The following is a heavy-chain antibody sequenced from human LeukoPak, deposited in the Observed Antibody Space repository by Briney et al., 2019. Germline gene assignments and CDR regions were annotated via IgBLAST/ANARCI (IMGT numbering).Heavy chain of an antibody. V-gene: IGHV3-23*01. CDR1: GVTFSSYA. CDR2: ISGSGGST. Sequence: SGGSLRLSCAASGVTFSSYAMSWVRQAPGKGLEWVSAISGSGGSTYYADSVKGRFTISRDNSKNTLYLQMNSLRAEDTAVYYCAKDISGYCSSTSCSIWGQGTLVTVSS. J-gene: IGHJ4*02. D-gene: IGHD2-2*01. CDR3: AKDISGYCSSTSCSI.